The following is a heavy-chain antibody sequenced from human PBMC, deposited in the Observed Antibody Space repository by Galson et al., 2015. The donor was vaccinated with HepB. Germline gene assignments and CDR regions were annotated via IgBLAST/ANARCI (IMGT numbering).Heavy chain of an antibody. CDR3: ARGVVVVPAAPSVVDYYYMDV. D-gene: IGHD2-2*01. CDR1: GGTFSSYA. Sequence: SVKVSCKASGGTFSSYAISWVRQAPGQGLEWMGGIIPIFGTANYAQKFQGRVTITADESTSTAYMELSSLRSEDTAVYYCARGVVVVPAAPSVVDYYYMDVWGKGTTVTVSS. J-gene: IGHJ6*03. CDR2: IIPIFGTA. V-gene: IGHV1-69*13.